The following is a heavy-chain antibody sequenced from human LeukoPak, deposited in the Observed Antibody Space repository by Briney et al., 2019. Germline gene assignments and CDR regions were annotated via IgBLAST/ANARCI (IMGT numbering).Heavy chain of an antibody. Sequence: GGSLRLSCAASGFTFSSYWMSWVRQAPGKGLEYVSAISSSGDSTYYADSVRDRFTISRDNSKNTLYLQMGSLRAEDMAVYYCARDRGSYIAVAGVFDYWGQGTLVTVSS. J-gene: IGHJ4*02. CDR1: GFTFSSYW. CDR3: ARDRGSYIAVAGVFDY. V-gene: IGHV3-64*02. CDR2: ISSSGDST. D-gene: IGHD6-19*01.